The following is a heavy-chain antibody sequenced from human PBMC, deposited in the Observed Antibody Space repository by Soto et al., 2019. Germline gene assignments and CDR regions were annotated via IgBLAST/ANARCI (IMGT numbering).Heavy chain of an antibody. J-gene: IGHJ5*02. D-gene: IGHD2-21*02. CDR3: ALTYCGGDCYSNWFDP. CDR1: GGTFSSYA. CDR2: IIPIFGTA. Sequence: SVKVSCKASGGTFSSYAISWVRQAPGQGLEWMGGIIPIFGTANYAQKFQGRVTITADESTSTAYMELSSLRSEDTAVYYCALTYCGGDCYSNWFDPWGQGTLVTVSS. V-gene: IGHV1-69*13.